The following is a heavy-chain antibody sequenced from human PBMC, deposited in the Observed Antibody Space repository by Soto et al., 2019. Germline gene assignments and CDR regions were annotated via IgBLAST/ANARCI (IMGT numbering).Heavy chain of an antibody. J-gene: IGHJ5*02. CDR1: GGCISSSSYF. V-gene: IGHV4-39*01. CDR3: ASPKIAFYNWFDP. D-gene: IGHD3-3*02. CDR2: IYYSGST. Sequence: SETLSLTWTICGGCISSSSYFWGWLRQPPGKGLEWIGSIYYSGSTYYNPSLKSRVTISVDTSKNQFSLKLSSVTAADTAVYYCASPKIAFYNWFDPWGQGTLVT.